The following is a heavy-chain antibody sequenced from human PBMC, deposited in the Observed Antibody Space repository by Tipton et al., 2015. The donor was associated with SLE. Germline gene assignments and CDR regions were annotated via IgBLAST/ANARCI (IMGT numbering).Heavy chain of an antibody. CDR2: INPNSGAT. J-gene: IGHJ4*02. CDR3: ARDGGYYYGSGSYSWGDY. D-gene: IGHD3-10*01. V-gene: IGHV1-2*06. Sequence: QSGPEVKKPGASVKVSCKASGYTFTSYAISWVRQAPGQGLEYMGRINPNSGATNYAQKFQGRVTMTTDTSISTAYMELSSLKSDDTAVYYCARDGGYYYGSGSYSWGDYWGQGTLVTVSS. CDR1: GYTFTSYA.